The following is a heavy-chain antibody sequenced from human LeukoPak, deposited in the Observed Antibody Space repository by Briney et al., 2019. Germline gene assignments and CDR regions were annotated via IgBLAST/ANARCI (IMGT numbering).Heavy chain of an antibody. D-gene: IGHD2-2*02. V-gene: IGHV5-51*01. J-gene: IGHJ4*02. CDR2: MYPGDSDT. CDR3: AIGGDSSTSCYRCFNY. CDR1: GYSFTNYW. Sequence: GESLQISCKGSGYSFTNYWIGWVRQMPGKGLEWMGIMYPGDSDTRYSPFFQGQVTISADKSIGTAYLQWSSLKASDTAMYYCAIGGDSSTSCYRCFNYWGQGTLVTVSS.